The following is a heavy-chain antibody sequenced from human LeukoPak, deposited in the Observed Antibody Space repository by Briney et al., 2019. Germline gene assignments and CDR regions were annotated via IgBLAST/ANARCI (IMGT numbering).Heavy chain of an antibody. J-gene: IGHJ5*02. CDR3: VRLGSGSCIRGFDP. D-gene: IGHD3-10*01. Sequence: PSETLSLTCTVSGGSISIRSYYWAWIRQPPGKGLQWIANVYYTGNTNYNLSLKRRVTISVDTTKNQFSLKLTSVTAADTAVYYCVRLGSGSCIRGFDPWGQGTLVTVSS. V-gene: IGHV4-39*01. CDR2: VYYTGNT. CDR1: GGSISIRSYY.